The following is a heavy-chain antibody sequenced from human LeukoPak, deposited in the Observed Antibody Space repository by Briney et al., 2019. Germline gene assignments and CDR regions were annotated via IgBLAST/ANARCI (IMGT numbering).Heavy chain of an antibody. Sequence: YMDWVRQAPGKGLEWIGSIYYSGSTYYNPSLKSRVTISVDTSKNQFSLKLSSVTAADTAVYYCARGYSSGWYLNWFDPWGQGTLVTVSS. J-gene: IGHJ5*02. CDR2: IYYSGST. D-gene: IGHD6-19*01. V-gene: IGHV4-39*01. CDR3: ARGYSSGWYLNWFDP. CDR1: Y.